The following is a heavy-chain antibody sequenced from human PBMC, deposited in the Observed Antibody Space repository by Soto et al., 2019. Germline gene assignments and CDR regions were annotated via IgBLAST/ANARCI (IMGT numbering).Heavy chain of an antibody. CDR3: ARVGFGYYYDSSGYPAFDI. J-gene: IGHJ3*02. V-gene: IGHV3-74*01. CDR2: LNSDGSST. D-gene: IGHD3-22*01. Sequence: EVQLVESGGGLVQPGGSLRLSCAASGFTFSSYWMHWVRQAPGKGLVGVSRLNSDGSSTSYAESVKGRFTISRDNAKKTLYLKMNSLRAEDTAVYYCARVGFGYYYDSSGYPAFDIWGQGTMVTVSS. CDR1: GFTFSSYW.